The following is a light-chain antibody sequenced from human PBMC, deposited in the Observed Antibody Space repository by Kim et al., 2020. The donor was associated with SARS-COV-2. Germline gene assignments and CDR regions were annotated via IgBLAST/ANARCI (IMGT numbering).Light chain of an antibody. Sequence: PGRTARITCSGGALPKQYAYWFQQKPGQAPVLVIYKDTERPSGIPERFSGSTSGTTVTLTISGVQAEDEADYYCQSADSSDTFWVFGGGTKLTVL. J-gene: IGLJ3*02. CDR1: ALPKQY. CDR2: KDT. V-gene: IGLV3-25*03. CDR3: QSADSSDTFWV.